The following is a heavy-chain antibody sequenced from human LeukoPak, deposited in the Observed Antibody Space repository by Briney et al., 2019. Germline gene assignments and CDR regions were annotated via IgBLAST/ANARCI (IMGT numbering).Heavy chain of an antibody. V-gene: IGHV3-11*05. Sequence: GGSLRLSCAASGFTFSDYYMSWIRQAPGKGLEWVSYISSSTSYTSYADSVKGRFTISRDKAKNSLFLQMNSLRAEDTAVYYCARDLSRWELDYWGQGTLVTVSS. CDR2: ISSSTSYT. CDR3: ARDLSRWELDY. D-gene: IGHD1-26*01. J-gene: IGHJ4*02. CDR1: GFTFSDYY.